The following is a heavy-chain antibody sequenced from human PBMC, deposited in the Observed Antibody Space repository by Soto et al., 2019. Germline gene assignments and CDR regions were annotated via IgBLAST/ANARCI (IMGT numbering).Heavy chain of an antibody. J-gene: IGHJ4*02. CDR2: ISYDGSNK. D-gene: IGHD3-9*01. CDR3: AREVILTGYRYGNLDH. CDR1: LFTFSHYS. V-gene: IGHV3-30*09. Sequence: LXLSCAGSLFTFSHYSMHWVRQAPCKGLEWVAVISYDGSNKYYADSVKGRFAISRDNSKNTLYVQLNSLRAEDTAVYYCAREVILTGYRYGNLDHWGQGTLVTVSS.